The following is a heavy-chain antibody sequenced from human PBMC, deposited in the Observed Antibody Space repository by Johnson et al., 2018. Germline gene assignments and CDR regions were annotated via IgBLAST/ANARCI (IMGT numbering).Heavy chain of an antibody. V-gene: IGHV3-30*03. D-gene: IGHD2-8*01. CDR1: GSTFSRYG. Sequence: QVQLVQSGGGVVQPGRSLRLSCGASGSTFSRYGMHWVRQAPGKGLEWVAVISYDGRHKYYADSVKGRFTISRDNSKNTLYLQMNSLRAEDTAVYYCARLVYTSRDYYYYMDVWGKGTTVTVSS. CDR2: ISYDGRHK. J-gene: IGHJ6*03. CDR3: ARLVYTSRDYYYYMDV.